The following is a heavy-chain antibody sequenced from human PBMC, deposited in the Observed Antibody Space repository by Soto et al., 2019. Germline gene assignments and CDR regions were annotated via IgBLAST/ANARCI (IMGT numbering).Heavy chain of an antibody. J-gene: IGHJ6*02. Sequence: SVKVSCKASGGTFSSYAISWVRQAPGQGLEWMGGIIPIFGTANYAQKFQGRVTITADESTSTAYMELSSLRSEDTAVYYCATPGIAVAGNAEPYYYYYYGMDVWGQGTTVTVSS. D-gene: IGHD6-19*01. CDR1: GGTFSSYA. CDR3: ATPGIAVAGNAEPYYYYYYGMDV. V-gene: IGHV1-69*13. CDR2: IIPIFGTA.